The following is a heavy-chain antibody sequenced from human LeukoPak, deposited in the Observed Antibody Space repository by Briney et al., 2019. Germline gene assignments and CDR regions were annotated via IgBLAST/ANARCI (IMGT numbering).Heavy chain of an antibody. Sequence: PGGSLRLSCAASGFTVSINYMSWVRQAPGKGLEWVSVIYSGGSTYYADSVKGRFTISRDNSKNTLYLQMNSLRAEDTAVYYCARARRGYSNHLFLTPYYYYYMDVWGKGTTVTVSS. V-gene: IGHV3-53*01. CDR1: GFTVSINY. CDR2: IYSGGST. J-gene: IGHJ6*03. D-gene: IGHD4-11*01. CDR3: ARARRGYSNHLFLTPYYYYYMDV.